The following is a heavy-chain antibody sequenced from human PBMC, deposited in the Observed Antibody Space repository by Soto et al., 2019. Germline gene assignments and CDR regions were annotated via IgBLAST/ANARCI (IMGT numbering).Heavy chain of an antibody. CDR3: VKDRKNYYYYHGMDV. CDR1: GFTFSSYA. CDR2: VNDNGGSP. V-gene: IGHV3-64D*06. J-gene: IGHJ6*02. Sequence: GGSLRLSCSASGFTFSSYAMHWVRQAPGKGLEYVSAVNDNGGSPYYADSVKGRFTISRDNSKKKLYLQMSSLRAEDTGVYYCVKDRKNYYYYHGMDVWGQGTRVTVSS.